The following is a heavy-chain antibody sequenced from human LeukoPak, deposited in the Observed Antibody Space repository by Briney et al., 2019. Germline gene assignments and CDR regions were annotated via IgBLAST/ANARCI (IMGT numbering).Heavy chain of an antibody. Sequence: SCKASGYTFTGYYMHWVRQAPGKGLEWVAVISYDGNNRYYADSVKGRFTISRYNSKNTLYLQMNSLRAEDTAVYYCAKVKGEVIGAFDIWGQGTMVAVSS. CDR1: GYTFTGYY. J-gene: IGHJ3*02. V-gene: IGHV3-30*18. CDR3: AKVKGEVIGAFDI. D-gene: IGHD3-16*01. CDR2: ISYDGNNR.